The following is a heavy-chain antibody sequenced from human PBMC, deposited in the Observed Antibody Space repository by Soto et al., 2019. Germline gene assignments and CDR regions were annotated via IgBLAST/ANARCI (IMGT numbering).Heavy chain of an antibody. CDR3: ARGTIFAVKGNYYYCYGMDV. D-gene: IGHD3-3*01. CDR1: GGSFSGYY. V-gene: IGHV4-34*01. CDR2: INHSGST. Sequence: PSETLSLTCPVYGGSFSGYYWSWIRQPPGKGLEWIGEINHSGSTNYNPSLKSRVTISVDTSKNQFSLKLSSVTAADTAVYYCARGTIFAVKGNYYYCYGMDVWGQGTTVTVSS. J-gene: IGHJ6*02.